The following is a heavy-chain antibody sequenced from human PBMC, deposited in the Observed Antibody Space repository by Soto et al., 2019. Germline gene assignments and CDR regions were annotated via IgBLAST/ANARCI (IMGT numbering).Heavy chain of an antibody. CDR2: ISGSGGST. V-gene: IGHV3-23*01. CDR1: GFTFSSYA. CDR3: AKVLLWFGEFPNWFDP. J-gene: IGHJ5*02. D-gene: IGHD3-10*01. Sequence: GGSLRLSCAASGFTFSSYAMGWVRQAPGKGLEWVSAISGSGGSTYYADSVKGRFTISRDNSKNTLYLQMNSLRAEDTAVYYCAKVLLWFGEFPNWFDPWGQGTLVTVSS.